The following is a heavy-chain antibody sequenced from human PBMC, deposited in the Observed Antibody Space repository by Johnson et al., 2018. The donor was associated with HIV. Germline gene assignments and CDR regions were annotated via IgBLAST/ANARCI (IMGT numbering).Heavy chain of an antibody. Sequence: MLLVESGGGLVKPGGSLRLSCAASGFTVSSNYMSWVRQAPGKGLEWVANINQDGNEKDYVDSVKGRFTISRDNAKNSLYLQMSSLRAEDTALYYCARVISSSFWWYEAFDIWGQGTMVTVSS. CDR2: INQDGNEK. CDR3: ARVISSSFWWYEAFDI. CDR1: GFTVSSNY. D-gene: IGHD2-15*01. V-gene: IGHV3-7*05. J-gene: IGHJ3*02.